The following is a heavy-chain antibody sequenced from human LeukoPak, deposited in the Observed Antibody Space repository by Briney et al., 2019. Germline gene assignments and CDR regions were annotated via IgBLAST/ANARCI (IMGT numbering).Heavy chain of an antibody. J-gene: IGHJ4*02. CDR1: GLTFSSYA. Sequence: PGGSLRLSCAASGLTFSSYAMSWVRQAPGKGLEWVSAISGSGGSTYYADSVKGRFTISRDNSKNTLYLRMNSLRAEDTAVYYCAKVNDSSGYPDYWGQGTLVTVSS. CDR2: ISGSGGST. CDR3: AKVNDSSGYPDY. D-gene: IGHD3-22*01. V-gene: IGHV3-23*01.